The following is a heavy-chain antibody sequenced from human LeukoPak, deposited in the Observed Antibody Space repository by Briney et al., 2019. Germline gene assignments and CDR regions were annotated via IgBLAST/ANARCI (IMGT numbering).Heavy chain of an antibody. CDR1: GFTFSGSA. Sequence: GGSLRLSCAASGFTFSGSAMHWVRQASGKGLKWVGRIRRKADNSATAYAASVTGRFTISRDNAKNSLYLQMNSLRAEDTAVYYCARDFGQWQLNGGYYFDYWGQGTLVTVSS. CDR2: IRRKADNSAT. D-gene: IGHD1-26*01. V-gene: IGHV3-73*01. CDR3: ARDFGQWQLNGGYYFDY. J-gene: IGHJ4*02.